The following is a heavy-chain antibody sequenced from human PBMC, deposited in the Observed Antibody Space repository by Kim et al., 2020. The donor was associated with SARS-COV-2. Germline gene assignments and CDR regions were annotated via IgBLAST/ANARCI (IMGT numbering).Heavy chain of an antibody. Sequence: KYYSTSLKTRLTISKDTSKNQVVLTMTNMDHVDTATYYCARIRYSTNGMDVWGQGTTVTVSS. CDR3: ARIRYSTNGMDV. CDR2: K. D-gene: IGHD6-13*01. V-gene: IGHV2-70*01. J-gene: IGHJ6*02.